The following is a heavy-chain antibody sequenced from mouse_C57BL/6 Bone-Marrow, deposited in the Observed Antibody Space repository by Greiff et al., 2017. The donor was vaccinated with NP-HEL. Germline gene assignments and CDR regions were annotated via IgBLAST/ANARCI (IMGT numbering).Heavy chain of an antibody. CDR3: ARPYYDYDVYYAMDY. CDR2: IYPGDGDT. J-gene: IGHJ4*01. D-gene: IGHD2-4*01. V-gene: IGHV1-82*01. CDR1: GYAFSSSW. Sequence: QVQLQQSGPELVKPGASVKISCKASGYAFSSSWMNWVKQRPGKGLEWIGRIYPGDGDTNYNGKFKGKATLTADKSSSTAYMQLSSLTSEDSAVYFRARPYYDYDVYYAMDYWGQGTSVTVSS.